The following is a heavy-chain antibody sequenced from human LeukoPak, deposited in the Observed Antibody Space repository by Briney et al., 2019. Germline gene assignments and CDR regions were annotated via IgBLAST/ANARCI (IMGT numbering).Heavy chain of an antibody. V-gene: IGHV3-33*06. D-gene: IGHD2-21*02. Sequence: GGSLRLSCAASGFTFSSYEMNWVRQAPGKRLEWVAVIWYDGSMKLYADSVKGRLTISRDNSKNTVYLQMSSLRADDTAVYYCAKGGGGDSPWFLDVWGRGTPVTVSS. CDR2: IWYDGSMK. CDR3: AKGGGGDSPWFLDV. J-gene: IGHJ2*01. CDR1: GFTFSSYE.